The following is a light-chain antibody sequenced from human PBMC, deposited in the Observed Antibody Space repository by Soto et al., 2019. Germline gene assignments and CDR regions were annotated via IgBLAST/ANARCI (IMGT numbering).Light chain of an antibody. V-gene: IGKV1-39*01. J-gene: IGKJ4*01. CDR3: QQSYSTPLT. CDR1: QSISSY. Sequence: DIQMTQSPSSLSASVGDRVTITCRASQSISSYLNWYQQKPGKAPKLLIYAASSLQSGVPSRFSGSGSWTDFTITISSLQPEDFATYYCQQSYSTPLTFGGGTKVEIK. CDR2: AAS.